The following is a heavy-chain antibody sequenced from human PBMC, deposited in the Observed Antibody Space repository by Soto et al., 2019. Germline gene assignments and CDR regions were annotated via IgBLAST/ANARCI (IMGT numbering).Heavy chain of an antibody. J-gene: IGHJ4*02. D-gene: IGHD2-21*01. CDR2: IIPSGGST. V-gene: IGHV1-46*03. Sequence: ASVKVSCKASGGTFSSYGISWVRQAPGQGLEWMGIIIPSGGSTKYAQKFQGRVTMTRDTSTSTAYMELSSLRSEDTAVYYCAVCGGPSRPDGGFDYWGQGTLVTVSS. CDR3: AVCGGPSRPDGGFDY. CDR1: GGTFSSYG.